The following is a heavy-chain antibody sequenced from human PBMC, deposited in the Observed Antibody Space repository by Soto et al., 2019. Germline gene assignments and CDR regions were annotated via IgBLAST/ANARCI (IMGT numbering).Heavy chain of an antibody. Sequence: KSSETLSLTCTVSGGSISSSSYYWGWIRQPPGKGLEWIGSIYYSGSTYYNPSLKSRVTISVDTSKNQFSLKLSSVTAADTAVYYCARHLLVGATIYWFDPWGQGTLVTVSS. CDR1: GGSISSSSYY. V-gene: IGHV4-39*01. J-gene: IGHJ5*02. D-gene: IGHD1-26*01. CDR2: IYYSGST. CDR3: ARHLLVGATIYWFDP.